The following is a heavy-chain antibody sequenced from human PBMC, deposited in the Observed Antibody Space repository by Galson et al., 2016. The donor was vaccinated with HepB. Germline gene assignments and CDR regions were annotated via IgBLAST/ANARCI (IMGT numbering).Heavy chain of an antibody. D-gene: IGHD4-11*01. CDR3: ANRQQYLGENDYNNYGFDY. Sequence: PALVKPTQTLTLTCTFSGFSLRTSRAGVGWIRQSPGKALEWLAVIYWNDEKHYSPSMKSRLTINKDTSKNQVVLTMTNMDPVDTPTYFCANRQQYLGENDYNNYGFDYWGQGTLVTVSS. CDR1: GFSLRTSRAG. CDR2: IYWNDEK. V-gene: IGHV2-5*01. J-gene: IGHJ4*02.